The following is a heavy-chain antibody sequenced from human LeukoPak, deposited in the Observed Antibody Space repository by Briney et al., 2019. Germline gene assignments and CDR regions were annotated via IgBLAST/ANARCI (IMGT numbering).Heavy chain of an antibody. CDR2: INHSGST. CDR3: ARGIRTDSSGYHQPFFDY. CDR1: GGSFSGYY. Sequence: PSETLSLTCAVYGGSFSGYYWSWIRQPPGKRLEGIGEINHSGSTNYNPSLKSRVTISVDTSKNQFSLKLSSVTAADTAVYYCARGIRTDSSGYHQPFFDYWGQGTLVTVSS. J-gene: IGHJ4*02. D-gene: IGHD3-22*01. V-gene: IGHV4-34*01.